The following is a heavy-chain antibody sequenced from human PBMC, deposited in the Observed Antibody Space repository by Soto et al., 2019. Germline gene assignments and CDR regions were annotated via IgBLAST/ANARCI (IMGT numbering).Heavy chain of an antibody. CDR1: GYTFTSYD. CDR3: ASSPIAVADRNSNWFDP. CDR2: MNPNSGNT. J-gene: IGHJ5*02. Sequence: QVQLGQSGAEVKKPGASVKVSCKASGYTFTSYDINWVRQATGQGLEWMGWMNPNSGNTGYAHKFQGRVIMTRNTSISTAYMELSSLRSEDTAVYYCASSPIAVADRNSNWFDPWGQGTLVTVSS. V-gene: IGHV1-8*01. D-gene: IGHD6-19*01.